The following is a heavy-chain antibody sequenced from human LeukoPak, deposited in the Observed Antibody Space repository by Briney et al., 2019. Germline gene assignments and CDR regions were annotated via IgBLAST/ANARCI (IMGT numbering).Heavy chain of an antibody. V-gene: IGHV1-2*02. CDR2: INANSGGT. CDR3: ARDETVTTEDYYYYMDV. Sequence: PSVKPSCKASGYTFTGVYMNWVRRAPGPGLGWMGWINANSGGTNHAQKLQGRVNMTRDTPISPAYMELSRLRSDDTAVYYCARDETVTTEDYYYYMDVWGKGTTVTVSS. D-gene: IGHD4-11*01. J-gene: IGHJ6*03. CDR1: GYTFTGVY.